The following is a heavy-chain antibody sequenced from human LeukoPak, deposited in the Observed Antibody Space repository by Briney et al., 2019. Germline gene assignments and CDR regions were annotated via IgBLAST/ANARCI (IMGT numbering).Heavy chain of an antibody. CDR2: INHSGST. CDR3: ARARGVAGRRYYFDY. D-gene: IGHD6-19*01. V-gene: IGHV4-34*01. Sequence: SETLSLTCTVSGGSISGYYWSWIRQPPGKGLEWIGEINHSGSTNYNPSLKSRVTISVDTSKNQFSLKLSSVTAADTAVYYCARARGVAGRRYYFDYWGQGTLVTVSS. J-gene: IGHJ4*02. CDR1: GGSISGYY.